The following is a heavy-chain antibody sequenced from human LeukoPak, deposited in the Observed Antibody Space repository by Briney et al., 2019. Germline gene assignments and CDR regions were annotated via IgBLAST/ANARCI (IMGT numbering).Heavy chain of an antibody. CDR3: ARARYCSSTSCYRPGNWFDP. D-gene: IGHD2-2*02. J-gene: IGHJ5*02. V-gene: IGHV1-18*01. CDR2: ISAYNGNT. Sequence: ASVKVSCKASGYTFTSYGISWVRQAPGQGLEWMGWISAYNGNTNYAQKLQGRATMTTDTSTSTAYMELRSLRSDDTAVYYCARARYCSSTSCYRPGNWFDPWGQGTLVTVSS. CDR1: GYTFTSYG.